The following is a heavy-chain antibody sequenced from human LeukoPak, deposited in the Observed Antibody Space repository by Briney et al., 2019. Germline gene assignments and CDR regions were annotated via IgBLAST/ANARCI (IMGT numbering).Heavy chain of an antibody. V-gene: IGHV4-38-2*01. D-gene: IGHD3-22*01. CDR3: TGKYYYDSSGYYYVDY. CDR2: IYHSGST. J-gene: IGHJ4*02. Sequence: SETLSLTCAVSGYSLSSGYFWGWIRPSPGKGLEWIGSIYHSGSTYYNPSLKSRVTISVDTSKNQFSLKLSSVTAADTAVYYCTGKYYYDSSGYYYVDYWGQGTLVTVSS. CDR1: GYSLSSGYF.